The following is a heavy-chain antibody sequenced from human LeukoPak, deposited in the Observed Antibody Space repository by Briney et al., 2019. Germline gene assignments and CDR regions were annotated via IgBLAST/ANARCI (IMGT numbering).Heavy chain of an antibody. Sequence: SETLSLTCAVYGGSFSGYYWSWIRQPPGKGLEWIGEINHSGSTNYNPSLKSRVTISVDTSKNQFSLKLSSVTAAVTAVYYCARVWRWLQLHAFDIWGQGTMVTVSS. D-gene: IGHD5-24*01. J-gene: IGHJ3*02. V-gene: IGHV4-34*01. CDR1: GGSFSGYY. CDR3: ARVWRWLQLHAFDI. CDR2: INHSGST.